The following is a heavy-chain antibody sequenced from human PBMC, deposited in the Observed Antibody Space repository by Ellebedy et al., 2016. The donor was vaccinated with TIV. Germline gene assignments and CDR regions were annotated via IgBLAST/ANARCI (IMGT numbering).Heavy chain of an antibody. J-gene: IGHJ6*02. V-gene: IGHV1-69*01. D-gene: IGHD1-1*01. Sequence: YAQKFQGRVTMTADGSTNTAYMELSSLRSEDTAVYYCARGGSGTTGGGYFFYGLDVWGQGTTVTVS. CDR3: ARGGSGTTGGGYFFYGLDV.